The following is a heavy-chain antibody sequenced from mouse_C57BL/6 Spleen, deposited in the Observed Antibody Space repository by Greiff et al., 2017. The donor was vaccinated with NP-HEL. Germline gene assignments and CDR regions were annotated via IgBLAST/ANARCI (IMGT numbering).Heavy chain of an antibody. CDR1: GFNIKDDY. Sequence: DVQLQESGAELVRPGASVKLSCTASGFNIKDDYMHWVKQRPEQGLEWIGWIDPENGDTEYASKFPGKATITAETSSNTAYLQLSSLTSEDTAVYYCRRITTVVAPYYFDYWGQGTTLTVSS. CDR3: RRITTVVAPYYFDY. CDR2: IDPENGDT. V-gene: IGHV14-4*01. D-gene: IGHD1-1*01. J-gene: IGHJ2*01.